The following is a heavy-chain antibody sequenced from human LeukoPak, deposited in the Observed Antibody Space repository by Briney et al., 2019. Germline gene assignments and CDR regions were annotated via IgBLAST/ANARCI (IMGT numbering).Heavy chain of an antibody. CDR1: GGSFSGYY. CDR2: INHSGST. Sequence: SETLSLTCAVYGGSFSGYYWSWIRQPPGKGLEWIGEINHSGSTYYNPSLKSRVTISVDTSKNQFSLKLSSVTAADTAVYYCASSISEDSSSWFYYYYMDVWGKGTTVTVSS. J-gene: IGHJ6*03. D-gene: IGHD6-13*01. V-gene: IGHV4-34*01. CDR3: ASSISEDSSSWFYYYYMDV.